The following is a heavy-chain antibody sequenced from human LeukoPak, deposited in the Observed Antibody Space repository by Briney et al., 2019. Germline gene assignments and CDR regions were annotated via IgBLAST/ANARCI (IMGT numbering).Heavy chain of an antibody. V-gene: IGHV4-34*01. J-gene: IGHJ5*02. CDR2: ISHSGST. CDR1: GGSLSGHF. Sequence: SETLSLTCGVYGGSLSGHFWSWIRQPPGKGLEWIGEISHSGSTTYNPSLNSRVTISLDTSKNQFSLKLSSVTAADTAVYYCTKNNWFDPWGQGTLVTVSS. CDR3: TKNNWFDP. D-gene: IGHD2-8*01.